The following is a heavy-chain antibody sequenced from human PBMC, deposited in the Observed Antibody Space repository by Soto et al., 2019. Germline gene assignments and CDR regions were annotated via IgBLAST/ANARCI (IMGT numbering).Heavy chain of an antibody. D-gene: IGHD2-21*01. Sequence: LRLSCAASGFTFSNYAMNWVRQPPGKGLEWIGEINHSGSTNYNPSLKSRVTISVDTSKNQFSLKLSSVTAADTAVYYCALCVMNHYYYYGMDVWGQVTTVTVSS. CDR3: ALCVMNHYYYYGMDV. J-gene: IGHJ6*02. V-gene: IGHV4-34*08. CDR1: GFTFSNYA. CDR2: INHSGST.